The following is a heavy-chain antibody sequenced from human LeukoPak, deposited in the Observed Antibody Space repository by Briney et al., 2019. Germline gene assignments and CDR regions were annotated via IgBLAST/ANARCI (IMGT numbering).Heavy chain of an antibody. Sequence: PGGSLRLSCAASGFTFSSYSMNWVRQAPGKGLEWVSSISSSSSYIYYADSVKGRFTISRDNAKNSLYLQMNSLRAEDTAVYYCARDNKVVPAATYGYWGQGTLVTVSS. CDR1: GFTFSSYS. D-gene: IGHD2-2*01. V-gene: IGHV3-21*01. CDR3: ARDNKVVPAATYGY. CDR2: ISSSSSYI. J-gene: IGHJ4*02.